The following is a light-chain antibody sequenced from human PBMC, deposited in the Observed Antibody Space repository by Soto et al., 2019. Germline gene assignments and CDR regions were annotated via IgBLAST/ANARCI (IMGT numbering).Light chain of an antibody. V-gene: IGKV1-6*01. CDR1: QDIGND. CDR2: AAS. J-gene: IGKJ1*01. Sequence: ATQMTHSPSSLSASVGDIFTITCRASQDIGNDLGWYQQKPGKAPNLLIYAASSLQSGVPSRFSGSGSGTDFTLTISSLQPEDCATYYCLQDYNYPPTFGPGTKVDI. CDR3: LQDYNYPPT.